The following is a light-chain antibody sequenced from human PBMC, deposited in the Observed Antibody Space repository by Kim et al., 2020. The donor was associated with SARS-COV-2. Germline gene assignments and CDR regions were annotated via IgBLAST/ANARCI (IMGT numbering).Light chain of an antibody. CDR1: SLISYY. V-gene: IGLV3-19*01. CDR3: NSRESGVNHVV. J-gene: IGLJ3*02. CDR2: EKN. Sequence: AVGETVRITGQRDSLISYYASCYQQKPGQAPVIVIYEKNNRPSGIPDRFSGSSSGNTASLTITGAQAEDEADYYCNSRESGVNHVVFGGGTQLTVL.